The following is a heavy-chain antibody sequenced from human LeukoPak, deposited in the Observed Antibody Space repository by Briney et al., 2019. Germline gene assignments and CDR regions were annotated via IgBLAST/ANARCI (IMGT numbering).Heavy chain of an antibody. CDR1: GYTFTSYG. CDR3: ARERWYDILTGYYSPYYSGMDV. CDR2: ISAYNGNT. Sequence: ASVKVSCKASGYTFTSYGISWVRQAPGQGLEWMGWISAYNGNTNYAQKLQGRVTMTTDTSTSTAYMELRSLRSDDTAVYYCARERWYDILTGYYSPYYSGMDVWGQGTTVTVSS. V-gene: IGHV1-18*01. D-gene: IGHD3-9*01. J-gene: IGHJ6*02.